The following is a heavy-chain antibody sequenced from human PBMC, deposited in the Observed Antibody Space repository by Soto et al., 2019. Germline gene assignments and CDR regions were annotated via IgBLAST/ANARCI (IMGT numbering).Heavy chain of an antibody. J-gene: IGHJ4*02. CDR3: ARVYGDYLDY. D-gene: IGHD4-17*01. CDR2: IYYSGST. Sequence: SDTLSLTSTLSGRSITSYYWSWIRQPTGKGLEWIGYIYYSGSTNYNPSLKSRVTISVDTSKNQFSLKLSSVTAADTAVYYCARVYGDYLDYWGQGTLVTVS. CDR1: GRSITSYY. V-gene: IGHV4-59*07.